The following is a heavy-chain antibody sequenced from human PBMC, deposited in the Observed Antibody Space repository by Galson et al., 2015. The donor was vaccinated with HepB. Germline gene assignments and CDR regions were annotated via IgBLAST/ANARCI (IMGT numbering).Heavy chain of an antibody. CDR2: ITPIFGTA. CDR1: GGTFSTYA. J-gene: IGHJ4*02. V-gene: IGHV1-69*13. Sequence: SVKVSCKASGGTFSTYAISWVRQAPGQGLEWMGGITPIFGTANYAQKFQGRVTITADESTSTVYMELSSLRSEDTAVYYCAREGITAATNPVDYWGQGTQVTVSS. D-gene: IGHD6-13*01. CDR3: AREGITAATNPVDY.